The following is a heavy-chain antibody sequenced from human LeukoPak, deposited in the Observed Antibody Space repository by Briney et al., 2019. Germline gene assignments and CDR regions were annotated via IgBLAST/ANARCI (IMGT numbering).Heavy chain of an antibody. D-gene: IGHD2-2*01. J-gene: IGHJ4*02. Sequence: GGSLRLSCAASGFTFSNAWMSWVRQAPGKGLEWVGRIKSKTDGGTTDYAAPVKGRFTISRDDSKNTPYLQMNSLKTEDTAVYYCTTSTVVVPAAPYTDYWGQGTLVTVSS. CDR1: GFTFSNAW. CDR3: TTSTVVVPAAPYTDY. CDR2: IKSKTDGGTT. V-gene: IGHV3-15*01.